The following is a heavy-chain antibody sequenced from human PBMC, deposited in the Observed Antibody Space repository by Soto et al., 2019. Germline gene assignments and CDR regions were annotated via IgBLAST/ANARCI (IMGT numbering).Heavy chain of an antibody. Sequence: PSETLSLTCTVSGGSISSSSYYWGWFRQPPGKGLEWIGSIYYSGSTHYNPSLKSRVTISVDTSKNQFSLKLSSVTAADTAVYYCARHSSSRGWYYYYGMDVWGQGTTVTVSS. J-gene: IGHJ6*02. CDR1: GGSISSSSYY. CDR3: ARHSSSRGWYYYYGMDV. D-gene: IGHD6-13*01. CDR2: IYYSGST. V-gene: IGHV4-39*01.